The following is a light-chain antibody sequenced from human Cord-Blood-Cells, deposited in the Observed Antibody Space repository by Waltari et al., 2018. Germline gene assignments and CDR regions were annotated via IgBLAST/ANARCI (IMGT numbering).Light chain of an antibody. CDR1: QSIRSY. Sequence: DIQMTQSPSSLSASVGDRVTITCRASQSIRSYLNWYQKKPGKAPKLLIYAASSLQSGVPSRCSGSGSGTDFTLTISSLQPEDFATYYCQQSYSTLLFTFGPGTKVDIK. J-gene: IGKJ3*01. CDR3: QQSYSTLLFT. CDR2: AAS. V-gene: IGKV1-39*01.